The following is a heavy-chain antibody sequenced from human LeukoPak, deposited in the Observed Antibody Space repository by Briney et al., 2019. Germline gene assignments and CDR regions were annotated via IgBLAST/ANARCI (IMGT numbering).Heavy chain of an antibody. CDR3: ARGGIVGEMDTIDVDY. CDR2: MNPNSGNT. V-gene: IGHV1-8*01. Sequence: ASVKVSCKASGYTFTSYDINWVRQATGQGLEWMGWMNPNSGNTGYAQKFQGRVTMTRNTSISTAYMELSSLRSEDTAVYYCARGGIVGEMDTIDVDYWGQGTLVTVSS. D-gene: IGHD5-24*01. CDR1: GYTFTSYD. J-gene: IGHJ4*02.